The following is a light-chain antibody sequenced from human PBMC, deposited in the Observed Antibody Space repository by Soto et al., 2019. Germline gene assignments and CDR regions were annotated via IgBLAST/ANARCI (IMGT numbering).Light chain of an antibody. CDR1: SSDVGGYNS. Sequence: QSVLTQPASVSGSPGQSITISCTGTSSDVGGYNSVSWYQQHPGKAPKLMIYEVSNRPSGASYRFSGSKSGNTASLTISGLQAEDEADYYCTSYVGATTYVFGTGTKVTVL. V-gene: IGLV2-14*01. CDR2: EVS. CDR3: TSYVGATTYV. J-gene: IGLJ1*01.